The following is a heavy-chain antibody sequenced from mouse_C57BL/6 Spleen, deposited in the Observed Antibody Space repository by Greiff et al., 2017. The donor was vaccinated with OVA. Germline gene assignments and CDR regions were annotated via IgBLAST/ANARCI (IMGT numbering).Heavy chain of an antibody. V-gene: IGHV14-1*01. Sequence: EVQLQQSGAELVRPGASVKLSCTASGFNIKDYYMHWVKQRPEQGLEWIGRIDPEDGDTEYAPKFQGKATMTADTSSNTAYLQLSSLTSEDTAVYYCTTGYGNLDYAMDYWGQGTSVTVSS. J-gene: IGHJ4*01. D-gene: IGHD2-1*01. CDR2: IDPEDGDT. CDR3: TTGYGNLDYAMDY. CDR1: GFNIKDYY.